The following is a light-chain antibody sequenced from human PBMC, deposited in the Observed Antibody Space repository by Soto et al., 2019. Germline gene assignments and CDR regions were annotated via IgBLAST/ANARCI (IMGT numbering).Light chain of an antibody. V-gene: IGLV2-14*03. CDR1: SRDVGGSNF. CDR2: DVA. CDR3: VSFTSRTTYV. J-gene: IGLJ1*01. Sequence: QSVLTQPASVSASPGQSITISCSGTSRDVGGSNFVSWYQQHPGKPPKLIIYDVATRPSGVSTRFSGSKSGSTASLIISRLQTEDEADYYCVSFTSRTTYVFGSGTKLTVL.